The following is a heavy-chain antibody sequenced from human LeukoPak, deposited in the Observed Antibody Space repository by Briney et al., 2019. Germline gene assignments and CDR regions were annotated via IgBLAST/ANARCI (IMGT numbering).Heavy chain of an antibody. Sequence: GGSLRLSCAASGFTFSSYAMSWVRQAPGKGLEWVSAISGSGGSTYYADSVKGRFTISRDNSKNTLYLQMNSLRAEDTAVYYCAKGYCSSTSCYLPLVVDYWGQGTLVTVSS. CDR1: GFTFSSYA. D-gene: IGHD2-2*01. CDR2: ISGSGGST. V-gene: IGHV3-23*01. CDR3: AKGYCSSTSCYLPLVVDY. J-gene: IGHJ4*02.